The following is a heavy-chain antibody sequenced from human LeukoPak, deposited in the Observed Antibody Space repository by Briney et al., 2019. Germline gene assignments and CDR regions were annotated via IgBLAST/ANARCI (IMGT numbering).Heavy chain of an antibody. CDR1: GGTFSSYA. Sequence: ASVKVSCKASGGTFSSYAISWVRQAPGQGLEWMGGIIPIFGTANYAQKLQGRVTITADESTSTAYMELSSLRSEDTAVYYCARNLFYYDFWSGYLPLGYWGQGTLVTVSS. V-gene: IGHV1-69*13. CDR2: IIPIFGTA. D-gene: IGHD3-3*01. J-gene: IGHJ4*02. CDR3: ARNLFYYDFWSGYLPLGY.